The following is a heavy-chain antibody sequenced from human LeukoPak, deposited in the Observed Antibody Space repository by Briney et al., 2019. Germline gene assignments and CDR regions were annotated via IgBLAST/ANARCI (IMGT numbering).Heavy chain of an antibody. Sequence: GGSLRLSCAASGFTFSSYSMNWVRQAPGKGLEWVSYISSSSSTIYYADSVKGRFTISRDNAKNSLYLQMNSLRAEDTAVYYCARGQRRYYYGSGSSFYYYYMDVWGKGTTVTISS. J-gene: IGHJ6*03. CDR3: ARGQRRYYYGSGSSFYYYYMDV. CDR1: GFTFSSYS. V-gene: IGHV3-48*04. D-gene: IGHD3-10*01. CDR2: ISSSSSTI.